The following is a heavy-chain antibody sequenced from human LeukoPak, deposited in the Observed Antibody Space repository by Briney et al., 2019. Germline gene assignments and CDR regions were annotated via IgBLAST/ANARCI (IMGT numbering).Heavy chain of an antibody. V-gene: IGHV3-23*01. CDR3: AKKRYEDGTSSPGCLDV. J-gene: IGHJ6*02. CDR1: GFTFTSFA. D-gene: IGHD1-26*01. Sequence: PGGSLRLSCAASGFTFTSFAMNWARQAPGKGLEWVSVISGSGYTTHYADSVKGRFTISRDNFKNTLYLQMNSLRGEDTAVYYCAKKRYEDGTSSPGCLDVWGQGTTATVSS. CDR2: ISGSGYTT.